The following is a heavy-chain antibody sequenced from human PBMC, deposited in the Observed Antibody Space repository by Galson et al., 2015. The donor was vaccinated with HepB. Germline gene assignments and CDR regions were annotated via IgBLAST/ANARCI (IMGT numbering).Heavy chain of an antibody. J-gene: IGHJ4*02. CDR2: IRSKAYGGTT. CDR3: HTTMVRGVTMFDY. CDR1: GFTFGDYA. Sequence: SLRLSCAASGFTFGDYAMSWVRQAPGKGLEWVGFIRSKAYGGTTEYAASVKGRFTISRDDSKSIAYLQMNSLKTEDTAVYYCHTTMVRGVTMFDYWGQGTLVTVSS. V-gene: IGHV3-49*04. D-gene: IGHD3-10*01.